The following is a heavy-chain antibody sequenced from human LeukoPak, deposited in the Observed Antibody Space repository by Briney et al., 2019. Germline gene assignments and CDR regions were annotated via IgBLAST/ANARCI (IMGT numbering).Heavy chain of an antibody. V-gene: IGHV1-2*02. CDR3: ARAGGNTVVVPAPFDP. Sequence: ASVKVSCKASVYTFTGYYMHWVRQAPGQGLEWMGWINPNSGGTNYAQKFQGRVTMTRDTSISTAYMELSRLRSDDTAVYYCARAGGNTVVVPAPFDPWGQGTLLTVSS. J-gene: IGHJ5*02. D-gene: IGHD2-2*01. CDR1: VYTFTGYY. CDR2: INPNSGGT.